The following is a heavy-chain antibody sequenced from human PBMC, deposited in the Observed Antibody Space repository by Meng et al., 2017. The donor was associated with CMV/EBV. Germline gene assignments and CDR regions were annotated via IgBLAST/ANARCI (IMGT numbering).Heavy chain of an antibody. J-gene: IGHJ4*02. CDR3: AHRLHGSGSYYPYYFDY. CDR1: GFSLRTSGVG. D-gene: IGHD3-10*01. CDR2: IYCDDDK. V-gene: IGHV2-5*02. Sequence: TLSESAPTLAKPTQPLPLTSTFSGFSLRTSGVGGGWIRQPPGKALAWLALIYCDDDKRYSPSLKSRLTITKDTSKNQVVLTMTNMDPVDTATYYCAHRLHGSGSYYPYYFDYWGQGTLVTVSS.